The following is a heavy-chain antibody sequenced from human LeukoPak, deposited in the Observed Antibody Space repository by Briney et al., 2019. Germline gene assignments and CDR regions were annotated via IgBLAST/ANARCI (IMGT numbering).Heavy chain of an antibody. CDR1: GYTFTSYY. CDR2: INPSGGNT. CDR3: AGEMDGGDQDY. V-gene: IGHV1-46*03. D-gene: IGHD2-21*02. J-gene: IGHJ4*02. Sequence: ASVKVSCKASGYTFTSYYMHWVRQAPGQGLEWMGIINPSGGNTNYAQKFQGRVTMTRDTSTSTVYMELSSLRSEDTAVYYCAGEMDGGDQDYWGQGTLVTVSS.